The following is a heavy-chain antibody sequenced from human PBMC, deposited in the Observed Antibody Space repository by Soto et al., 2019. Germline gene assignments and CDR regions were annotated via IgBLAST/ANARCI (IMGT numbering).Heavy chain of an antibody. D-gene: IGHD3-10*01. Sequence: QVQLVQSGAEVKKPGSSVKVSCNASGGTFSSYAISWVRQAPGQGLEWMGGIVPMFGTAKYAQKFQGRVTLTANESTSTAYMGLSSLRSEDTAVYYCARECQSVGFGSYLFDPGGKGTLVTVSS. V-gene: IGHV1-69*01. CDR2: IVPMFGTA. CDR1: GGTFSSYA. J-gene: IGHJ5*02. CDR3: ARECQSVGFGSYLFDP.